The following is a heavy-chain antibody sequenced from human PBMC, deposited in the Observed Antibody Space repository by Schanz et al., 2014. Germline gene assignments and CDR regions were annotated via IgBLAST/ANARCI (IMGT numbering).Heavy chain of an antibody. CDR2: ISSSSSTI. CDR3: AKDLAAVGVFDY. V-gene: IGHV3-11*01. Sequence: QVQLVESGGGVVQPGRSLRLSCAASGFTFSDYYMTWIRQAPGKGLEWVSDISSSSSTIYYADSVKGRFTISRDNAKNSLYLQMNSLRAEDTAIYYCAKDLAAVGVFDYWGQGSLVTVSP. CDR1: GFTFSDYY. J-gene: IGHJ4*02. D-gene: IGHD6-13*01.